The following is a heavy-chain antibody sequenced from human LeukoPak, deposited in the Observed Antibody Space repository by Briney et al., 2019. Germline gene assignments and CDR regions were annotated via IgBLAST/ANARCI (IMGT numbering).Heavy chain of an antibody. CDR3: ARRPRAPRGNYDILTGYRIRAPFFDY. Sequence: PSETLSLTCAVYGGSFSGYYWSWIRQPPGKGLEWIGEINHSGSTNYNPSLKSRVTISVDTSKNQFSLKLSSVTAADTAVYYCARRPRAPRGNYDILTGYRIRAPFFDYWGQGTLVTVSS. CDR1: GGSFSGYY. CDR2: INHSGST. J-gene: IGHJ4*02. D-gene: IGHD3-9*01. V-gene: IGHV4-34*01.